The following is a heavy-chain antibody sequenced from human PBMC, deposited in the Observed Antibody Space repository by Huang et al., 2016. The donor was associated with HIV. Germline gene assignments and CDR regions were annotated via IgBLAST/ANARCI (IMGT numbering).Heavy chain of an antibody. D-gene: IGHD6-19*01. J-gene: IGHJ4*02. V-gene: IGHV1-46*01. CDR2: INPTGGTT. CDR1: GYTFTTYY. CDR3: ARGYSNGWYGVLEY. Sequence: QVQLVQSGAEVKKPGASVKMSCKTSGYTFTTYYIHWVRTAPGQGFEGMGVINPTGGTTAYAQNFQGRLTMTRDMSASTVHLELRGLRSEDTAIYYCARGYSNGWYGVLEYWGQGTLVAVSS.